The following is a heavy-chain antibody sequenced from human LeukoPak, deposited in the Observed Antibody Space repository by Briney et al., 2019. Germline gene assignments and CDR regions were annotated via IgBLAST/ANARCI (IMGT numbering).Heavy chain of an antibody. CDR1: GFTFDDYA. CDR3: AKDRGSGYLDY. D-gene: IGHD3-22*01. J-gene: IGHJ4*02. V-gene: IGHV3-9*01. Sequence: PGGSLRLSCAASGFTFDDYAMHWVRQAPGKGLEWVSGISWNSGSIGYADSVKGRFTISRDNAKNSLYLQMNSPRAEDTALYYCAKDRGSGYLDYWGQGTLVTVSS. CDR2: ISWNSGSI.